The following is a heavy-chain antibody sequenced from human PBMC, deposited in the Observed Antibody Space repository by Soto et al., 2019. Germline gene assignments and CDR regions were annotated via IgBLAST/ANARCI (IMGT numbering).Heavy chain of an antibody. D-gene: IGHD3-3*01. CDR1: GGSFSGYY. J-gene: IGHJ5*02. Sequence: TSETLSLTCAVYGGSFSGYYWSWIRQPPGKGLEWIGEINHSGSTNYNPSLKSRVTISVDTSKNQFSLKLSSVTAADTAVYYCAREVPTTIFGVVISSRWFDPWGQGTLVTVSS. V-gene: IGHV4-34*01. CDR3: AREVPTTIFGVVISSRWFDP. CDR2: INHSGST.